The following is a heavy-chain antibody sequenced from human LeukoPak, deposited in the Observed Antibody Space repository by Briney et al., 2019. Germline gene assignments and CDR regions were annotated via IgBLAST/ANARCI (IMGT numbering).Heavy chain of an antibody. CDR3: ARRRASGSYYYGSGSYTFDY. D-gene: IGHD3-10*01. J-gene: IGHJ4*02. V-gene: IGHV4-39*01. CDR1: GGSISSRSHY. CDR2: IYYSGST. Sequence: SETLSLTCTVSGGSISSRSHYWGWIRQPPGKGLEWIGSIYYSGSTYYNPSLQSRVTISVDTSKNQFSLKLSSVTAADTAVYYCARRRASGSYYYGSGSYTFDYWGQGTLVTVSS.